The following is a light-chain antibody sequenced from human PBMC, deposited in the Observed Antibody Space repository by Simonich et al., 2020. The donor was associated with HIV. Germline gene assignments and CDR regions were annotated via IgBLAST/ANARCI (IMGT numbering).Light chain of an antibody. CDR2: WAS. CDR3: QQYFTTPPT. CDR1: QSVLYSSKNKNY. J-gene: IGKJ3*01. V-gene: IGKV4-1*01. Sequence: DIVMTQSPDSLAVSLGERATINCKSSQSVLYSSKNKNYLAWYQQKPGQPPQLRIYWASTRESGVPDRFSGSGSGTDFTLTISSLQAEDVAVYYCQQYFTTPPTFGPGTKVDIK.